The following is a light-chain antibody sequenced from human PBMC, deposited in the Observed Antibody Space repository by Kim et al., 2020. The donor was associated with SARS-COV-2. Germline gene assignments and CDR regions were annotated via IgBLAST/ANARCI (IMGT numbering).Light chain of an antibody. V-gene: IGKV3-15*01. CDR1: QSVSSN. J-gene: IGKJ1*01. CDR3: QQYKKGTRT. Sequence: DIVMTQSPATLSVSPGERATLSCRASQSVSSNLAWYQQKPGQAPRLLIYSASTRATGIPARFSGSGSGTEFTLTISSLQSEDFAVYYCQQYKKGTRTFGRGTKVDIK. CDR2: SAS.